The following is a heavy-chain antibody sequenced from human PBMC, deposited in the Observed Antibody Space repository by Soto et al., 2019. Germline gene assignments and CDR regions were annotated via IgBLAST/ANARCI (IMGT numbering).Heavy chain of an antibody. J-gene: IGHJ4*02. CDR1: GGSISSYY. CDR3: AGESRDSSSAAYTFDY. V-gene: IGHV4-59*01. D-gene: IGHD6-6*01. Sequence: PSETLSLTCTVSGGSISSYYWSWIRQPPGKGLEWIGYIYYSGSTNYNPSLKSRVTISVDTSKNQFSLKLSSVTAADTAVYYCAGESRDSSSAAYTFDYWGQGTLVTVSS. CDR2: IYYSGST.